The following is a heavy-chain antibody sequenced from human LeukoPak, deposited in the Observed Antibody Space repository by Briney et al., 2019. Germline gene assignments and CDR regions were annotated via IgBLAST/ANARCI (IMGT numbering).Heavy chain of an antibody. CDR3: ARDLDFWSGSLGY. CDR1: GYTFTSDG. V-gene: IGHV1-18*01. Sequence: GASVQGTSQASGYTFTSDGISGVGQARGQGLEWMGWISGYNGNTNYAQKLQGRVTMTTDTSTSTAYMELRSLRSDDTAVYYCARDLDFWSGSLGYWGQGTLVTVSS. D-gene: IGHD3-3*01. CDR2: ISGYNGNT. J-gene: IGHJ4*02.